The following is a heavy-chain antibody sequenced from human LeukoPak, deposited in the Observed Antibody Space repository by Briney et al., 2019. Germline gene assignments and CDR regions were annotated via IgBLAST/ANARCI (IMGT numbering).Heavy chain of an antibody. V-gene: IGHV3-48*04. D-gene: IGHD5-12*01. CDR3: ARGPRKWLSDY. J-gene: IGHJ4*02. Sequence: QSGGSLRLSCAASGFTFSSYSMNWVRQAPGKGLEWVSYISSSSSTIYYADSVKGRFTISRDNAKNSLYLQMNSLRAEDTAVYYCARGPRKWLSDYWGQGTLVTVSS. CDR1: GFTFSSYS. CDR2: ISSSSSTI.